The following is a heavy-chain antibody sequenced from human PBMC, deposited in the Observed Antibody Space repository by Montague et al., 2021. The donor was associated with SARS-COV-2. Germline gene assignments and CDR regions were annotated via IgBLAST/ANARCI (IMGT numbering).Heavy chain of an antibody. D-gene: IGHD6-19*01. CDR2: IYPGDSDT. CDR3: ARHFRYSSGWNERVNWFDH. Sequence: QSGAEVKKPGESLKISCKGSGYSFTSYWIGWVRQMPGKGLEWMGIIYPGDSDTRYSPSFQGQVTISADKSISIAYLRWSGLRASDTAMYYCARHFRYSSGWNERVNWFDHWGQGTLVTVSS. J-gene: IGHJ5*02. V-gene: IGHV5-51*01. CDR1: GYSFTSYW.